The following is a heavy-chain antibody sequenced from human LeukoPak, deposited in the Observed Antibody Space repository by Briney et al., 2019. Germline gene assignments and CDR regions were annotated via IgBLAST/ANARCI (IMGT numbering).Heavy chain of an antibody. J-gene: IGHJ6*02. Sequence: SETLSLTCTVSGGPISSYYWSWIRQPPGKGLEWIGYIYYSGSTNYNPSLKSRVTISVDTSKNQFSLKLSSVTAADTAVYYCARGVGSHYHYYGMDVWGQGTTVTVSS. CDR3: ARGVGSHYHYYGMDV. V-gene: IGHV4-59*01. D-gene: IGHD6-25*01. CDR2: IYYSGST. CDR1: GGPISSYY.